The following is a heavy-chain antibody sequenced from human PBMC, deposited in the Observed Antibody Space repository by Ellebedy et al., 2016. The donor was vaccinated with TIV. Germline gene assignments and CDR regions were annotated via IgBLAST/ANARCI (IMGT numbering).Heavy chain of an antibody. J-gene: IGHJ4*02. D-gene: IGHD6-13*01. Sequence: GGSLRLSCVASGFTFSSYSMNWVRQAPGKGLEWVSYISSSNTTIYYADSVKGRFTISRDNAKKSLYLQMNSLRAEDTAVYYCARDQGSAAAVLGFDYWGQGTLVTVSS. CDR1: GFTFSSYS. CDR3: ARDQGSAAAVLGFDY. CDR2: ISSSNTTI. V-gene: IGHV3-48*04.